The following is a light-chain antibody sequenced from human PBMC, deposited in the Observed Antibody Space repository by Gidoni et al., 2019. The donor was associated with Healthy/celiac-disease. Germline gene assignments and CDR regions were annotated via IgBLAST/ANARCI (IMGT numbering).Light chain of an antibody. CDR3: SSYTSSSTPYV. V-gene: IGLV2-14*03. J-gene: IGLJ1*01. CDR2: DVS. CDR1: SSDVGGYNY. Sequence: QPAPTQPASVSGSPGQSITIPCTGTSSDVGGYNYVSWYQQHPGKAPKLMIYDVSNRPSGVSNRFSGSKSGNTASLTISGLQAEDEADYYCSSYTSSSTPYVFGTGTKVTVL.